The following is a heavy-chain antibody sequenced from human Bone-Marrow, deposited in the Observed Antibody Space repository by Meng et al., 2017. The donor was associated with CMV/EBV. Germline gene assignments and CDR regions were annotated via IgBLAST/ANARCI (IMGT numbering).Heavy chain of an antibody. CDR2: IYYSGST. CDR1: GGSISSYY. Sequence: SETLSLTCTVSGGSISSYYWSWIWQPPGKGLEWIGYIYYSGSTNYNPSLKSRVTISVDTSKTQFSLKLSSVTAADTAVYYCAIAGPKYYGAYYYYGMDVWGQATTVTVSS. D-gene: IGHD3-3*01. CDR3: AIAGPKYYGAYYYYGMDV. V-gene: IGHV4-59*01. J-gene: IGHJ6*02.